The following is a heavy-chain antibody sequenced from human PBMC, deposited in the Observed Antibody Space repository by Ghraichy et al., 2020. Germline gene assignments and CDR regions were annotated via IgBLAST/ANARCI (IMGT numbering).Heavy chain of an antibody. J-gene: IGHJ5*02. CDR2: IYYSGST. CDR3: ARGEQKYCSGGSCATHNWFDP. D-gene: IGHD2-15*01. Sequence: SETLSLTCTVSGGSISSYYWSWIRQPPGKGLEWIGYIYYSGSTNYNPSLKSRVTISVDTSKNQFSLKLSSVTAADTAVYYCARGEQKYCSGGSCATHNWFDPWGQGTLVTVSS. V-gene: IGHV4-59*01. CDR1: GGSISSYY.